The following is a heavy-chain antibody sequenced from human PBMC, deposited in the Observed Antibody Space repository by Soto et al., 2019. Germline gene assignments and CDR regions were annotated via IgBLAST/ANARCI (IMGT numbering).Heavy chain of an antibody. CDR3: AAVTTGYLYYYYGMDV. D-gene: IGHD3-9*01. V-gene: IGHV1-58*01. Sequence: SVKVSCKASGFTFTSSAVQWVRQARGQRLEWIGWIVVGSGNTNYAQKFQERVTITRDMSTSTAYMELSSLRSEDTAVYYCAAVTTGYLYYYYGMDVWGQGTTVTVSS. CDR1: GFTFTSSA. J-gene: IGHJ6*02. CDR2: IVVGSGNT.